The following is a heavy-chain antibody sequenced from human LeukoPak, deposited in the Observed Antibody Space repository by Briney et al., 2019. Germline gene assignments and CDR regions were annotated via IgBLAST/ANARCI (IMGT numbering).Heavy chain of an antibody. J-gene: IGHJ5*02. CDR3: ARDSSVSAAIPLFNWFDP. V-gene: IGHV3-48*04. CDR2: ISSSSSTI. Sequence: GGSLRLSCAASGFTFSSYSMNWVRQAPGKGLEWVSYISSSSSTIYYADSVKGRFTISRDNAKNSLYLQMNSLRAEDTAVYYCARDSSVSAAIPLFNWFDPWGQGTLVTVSS. D-gene: IGHD2-2*01. CDR1: GFTFSSYS.